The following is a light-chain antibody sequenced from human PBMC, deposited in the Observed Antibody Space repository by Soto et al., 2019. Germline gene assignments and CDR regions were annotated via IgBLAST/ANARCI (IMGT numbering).Light chain of an antibody. V-gene: IGLV1-44*01. CDR2: NTY. CDR3: AAWDDSLNGPV. CDR1: SSNLGSNS. J-gene: IGLJ3*02. Sequence: QSVLTQPPSASGTPGQRVIIPCSGSSSNLGSNSGNWYQQLPGTAPKLLIYNTYQRPLGVPDRFSGSKSGTSASLAISGLQSEDEGDYFCAAWDDSLNGPVFGGGTKLTVL.